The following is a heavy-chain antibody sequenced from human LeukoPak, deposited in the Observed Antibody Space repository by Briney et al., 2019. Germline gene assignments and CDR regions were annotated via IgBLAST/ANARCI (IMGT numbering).Heavy chain of an antibody. V-gene: IGHV3-21*01. CDR1: EFIFSSHS. CDR3: ARDGMITAYAFDI. Sequence: PGESLRLSCAASEFIFSSHSMNWVRQAPGKGLEWVSTINSSGDYTCYADSVKGRFTISRDNAKNSLYLQMNSLRAEATAVYYCARDGMITAYAFDIWGQGTMVTVSS. D-gene: IGHD3-16*01. J-gene: IGHJ3*02. CDR2: INSSGDYT.